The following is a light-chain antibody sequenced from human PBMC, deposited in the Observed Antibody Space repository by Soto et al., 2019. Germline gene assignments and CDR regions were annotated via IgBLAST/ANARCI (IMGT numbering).Light chain of an antibody. CDR2: AAS. Sequence: DIRMTQSPSAMSASVGDRVTITCRASQGISNYLVWFQQKPGKGPKRLISAASTLLSGVPSRFSGSGSGTEFTLTISSLQPEDFATYYCLQHNSYPLTFGGGTKVEIK. V-gene: IGKV1-17*03. CDR1: QGISNY. J-gene: IGKJ4*01. CDR3: LQHNSYPLT.